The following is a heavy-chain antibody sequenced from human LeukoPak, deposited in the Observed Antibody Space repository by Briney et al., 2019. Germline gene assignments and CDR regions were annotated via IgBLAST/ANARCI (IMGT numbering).Heavy chain of an antibody. CDR3: ARRSCSGGTCYESRGWFDS. CDR2: IYYSGST. V-gene: IGHV4-38-2*01. CDR1: GFTFSSYA. Sequence: GSLRLSCAASGFTFSSYAMSWVRQAPGKGLEWIGSIYYSGSTYYNPSLKSRVTISVDTSKNQFSLKLSSVTAADTAVYYCARRSCSGGTCYESRGWFDSWGQGTLVTVSS. J-gene: IGHJ5*01. D-gene: IGHD2-15*01.